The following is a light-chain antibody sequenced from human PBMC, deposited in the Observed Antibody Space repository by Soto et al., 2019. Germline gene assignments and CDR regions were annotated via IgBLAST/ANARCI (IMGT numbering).Light chain of an antibody. CDR2: EVT. CDR3: SSYTVSTTYV. J-gene: IGLJ1*01. Sequence: QSVLTQPASVSGSPGQSITISCTGTGSDIGRYNHVSWYQHHPGKAPKLIIYEVTNRPSGVSNRFSGSKSGNTAFLTISGLQAEDEADYYCSSYTVSTTYVFATGTKVTGL. V-gene: IGLV2-14*01. CDR1: GSDIGRYNH.